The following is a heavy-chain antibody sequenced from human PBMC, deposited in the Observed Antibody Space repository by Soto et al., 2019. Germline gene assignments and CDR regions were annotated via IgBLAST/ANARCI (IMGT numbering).Heavy chain of an antibody. CDR3: ATYTSGGGGRGY. CDR2: DYSGST. Sequence: QVQLQESGPGLVKPSETLSLTCTVSGASISRDHWNWIRQPPGKGLEWIGDYSGSTNYNPSLKSRVTIPVDTSKNQFSLKLSSVTAADPAVYFCATYTSGGGGRGYWGQGTLVTVSS. J-gene: IGHJ4*02. V-gene: IGHV4-59*08. CDR1: GASISRDH. D-gene: IGHD6-19*01.